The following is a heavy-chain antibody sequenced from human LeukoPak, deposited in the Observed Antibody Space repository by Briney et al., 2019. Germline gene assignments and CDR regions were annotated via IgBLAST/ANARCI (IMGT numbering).Heavy chain of an antibody. Sequence: ASVKVACKASGYTFTSYGITWVRQAPGQGLEWMAWISPNNGNTDYAQKLQGRVTMTTDTSTSIAYMELRSLRSDDTAVYYCARSDYYDTSGPAHIFDYWGQGTLVTVSS. CDR2: ISPNNGNT. D-gene: IGHD3-22*01. J-gene: IGHJ4*02. CDR1: GYTFTSYG. V-gene: IGHV1-18*01. CDR3: ARSDYYDTSGPAHIFDY.